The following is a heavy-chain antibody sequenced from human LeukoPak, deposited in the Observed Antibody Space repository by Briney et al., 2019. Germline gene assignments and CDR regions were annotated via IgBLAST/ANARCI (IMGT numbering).Heavy chain of an antibody. CDR2: ISAYNGNT. D-gene: IGHD3-3*01. V-gene: IGHV1-18*01. Sequence: GASVKVSCKASGYTFTSYGISWVRQAPGQGLEWMGWISAYNGNTNYAQKLQGRVTMTTDTSTSTAYMELRSLRSDDTAVYYCARIKTSYDFWSGYGDWFDPWGQGTLVTVSS. CDR1: GYTFTSYG. J-gene: IGHJ5*02. CDR3: ARIKTSYDFWSGYGDWFDP.